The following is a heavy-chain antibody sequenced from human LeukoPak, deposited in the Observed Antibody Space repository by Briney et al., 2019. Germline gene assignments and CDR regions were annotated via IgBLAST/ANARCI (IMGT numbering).Heavy chain of an antibody. J-gene: IGHJ6*03. D-gene: IGHD1-26*01. Sequence: ASVKVSCKASRYTFTGYYMHWVRQAPGQGLEWMGRINPNSGGTNYAQKFQGRVTMTRDTSISTAYMELSRLRSDDTAMYYCARDLPGGSVQTYYYYYMDVWGKGTTVTVSS. CDR3: ARDLPGGSVQTYYYYYMDV. CDR1: RYTFTGYY. CDR2: INPNSGGT. V-gene: IGHV1-2*06.